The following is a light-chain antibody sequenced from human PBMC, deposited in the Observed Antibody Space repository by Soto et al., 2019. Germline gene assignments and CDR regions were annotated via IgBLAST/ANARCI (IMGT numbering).Light chain of an antibody. J-gene: IGKJ1*01. CDR3: QQYNNYLWT. CDR2: KAS. V-gene: IGKV1-5*03. Sequence: DIQMTQSPSTLSASVGGRVTITCRASQSISSWLAWYQQKPGKAPKLLIYKASSLESGVPSRFSGSGSGTEFTLTISSLQPDDFATYYCQQYNNYLWTFGQGTKGEI. CDR1: QSISSW.